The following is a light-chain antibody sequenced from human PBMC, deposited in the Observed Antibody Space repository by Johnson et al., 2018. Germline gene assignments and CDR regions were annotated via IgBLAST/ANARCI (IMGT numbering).Light chain of an antibody. V-gene: IGLV1-51*02. J-gene: IGLJ1*01. CDR2: ENN. Sequence: QSVLTQPPSVSAAPGQKVTISCSGSSSNIGNNYVSWYQQLPGTAPKLLIYENNKRPSGIPDRFSGSKSGTSATLGITGLQTGDEADYYCGTWDSSLGAGNGFGTGTKVTV. CDR3: GTWDSSLGAGNG. CDR1: SSNIGNNY.